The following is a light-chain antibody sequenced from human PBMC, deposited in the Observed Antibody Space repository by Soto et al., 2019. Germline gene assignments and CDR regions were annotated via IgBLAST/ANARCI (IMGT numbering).Light chain of an antibody. V-gene: IGLV1-44*01. CDR3: SSYTTSTSFIL. Sequence: QSVVTQPPSASGTPGQRVTISCSGSSSNIGTYYVDWYQHLPGTAPKLLIYSDSQRPSGVPDRFSASKSGASASLAISGLQAEDEAYYYCSSYTTSTSFILFGGGTKVTVL. CDR1: SSNIGTYY. CDR2: SDS. J-gene: IGLJ2*01.